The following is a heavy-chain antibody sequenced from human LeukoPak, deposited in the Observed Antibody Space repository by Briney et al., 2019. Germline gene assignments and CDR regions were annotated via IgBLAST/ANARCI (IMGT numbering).Heavy chain of an antibody. CDR2: IYHSGST. Sequence: SQTLSLTCAVSGGSISSGGYSWSRIRQPPGKGLEWIGYIYHSGSTYYNPSLKSRVTISVDRSKNQFSLKLSSVTAADTAVYYCARGVRYYGSGSYYFYFDYWGQGTLVTVSS. CDR1: GGSISSGGYS. J-gene: IGHJ4*02. D-gene: IGHD3-10*01. CDR3: ARGVRYYGSGSYYFYFDY. V-gene: IGHV4-30-2*01.